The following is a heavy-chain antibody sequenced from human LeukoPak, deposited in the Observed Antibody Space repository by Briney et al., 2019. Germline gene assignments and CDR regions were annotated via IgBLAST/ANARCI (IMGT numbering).Heavy chain of an antibody. CDR1: GFTVSSNY. CDR3: ARGMDIVVVVAAMGY. CDR2: IYSGGST. J-gene: IGHJ4*02. D-gene: IGHD2-15*01. V-gene: IGHV3-53*01. Sequence: GGSLRLSCAASGFTVSSNYMSWVRQAPGKGLEWVSVIYSGGSTYYADSVKGRFTISRDNSKNTLYLQMNSLRAEDTAVYYCARGMDIVVVVAAMGYWGQGTLVTVSS.